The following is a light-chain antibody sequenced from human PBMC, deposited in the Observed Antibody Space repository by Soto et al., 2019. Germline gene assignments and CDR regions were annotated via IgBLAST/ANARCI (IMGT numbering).Light chain of an antibody. CDR3: RSYDSSLSGYV. CDR1: SSNIGAGYD. J-gene: IGLJ1*01. CDR2: GNS. V-gene: IGLV1-40*01. Sequence: QSVLTQPPSVSGAPGQRVTISCTGSSSNIGAGYDVHWYQQLPGTAPKLLIYGNSNRPSGVPDRFSGSKSGTSASLAITGLQAEDEADYYCRSYDSSLSGYVFGTGTTLTVL.